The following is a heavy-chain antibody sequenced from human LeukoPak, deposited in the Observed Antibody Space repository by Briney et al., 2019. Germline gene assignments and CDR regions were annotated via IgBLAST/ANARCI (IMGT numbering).Heavy chain of an antibody. CDR1: GGSFSGYY. CDR2: INHSGST. J-gene: IGHJ4*02. CDR3: ARTTVTTTSAFDY. V-gene: IGHV4-34*01. D-gene: IGHD4-17*01. Sequence: PSETLSLTCAVYGGSFSGYYWSWIRQPPGKGLEWIGEINHSGSTNYNPSLKSRVTISVDTSKNQFSLKLSSVTAADTVVYYCARTTVTTTSAFDYWGQGTLVTVSS.